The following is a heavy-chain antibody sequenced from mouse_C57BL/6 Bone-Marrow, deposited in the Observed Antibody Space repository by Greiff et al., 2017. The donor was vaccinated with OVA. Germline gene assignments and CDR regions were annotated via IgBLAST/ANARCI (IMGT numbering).Heavy chain of an antibody. Sequence: VQLQQPGTELVKPGASVKLSCKASGYTFTSYWMHWVKQRPGQGLEWIGNINPNNGGTSYNQKFKGKATLTVDKSSSTAYMELRSLTSEDSAVYYCARRDYYGSSYEDYWGQGTTLTVSS. CDR2: INPNNGGT. CDR3: ARRDYYGSSYEDY. CDR1: GYTFTSYW. V-gene: IGHV1-53*01. D-gene: IGHD1-1*01. J-gene: IGHJ2*01.